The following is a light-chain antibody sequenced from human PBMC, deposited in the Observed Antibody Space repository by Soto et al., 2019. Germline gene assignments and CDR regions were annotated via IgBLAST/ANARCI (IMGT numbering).Light chain of an antibody. Sequence: ETVMTQSPATLSVSPGERATLSCRASQSVSSNLAWYQQKPGQAPRLLIYGASTRATGIPARFGGSGSGTEFTLTISSLQSEDFAVYYCQQYNNWWTFGQGTKVDIK. J-gene: IGKJ1*01. CDR1: QSVSSN. CDR2: GAS. CDR3: QQYNNWWT. V-gene: IGKV3-15*01.